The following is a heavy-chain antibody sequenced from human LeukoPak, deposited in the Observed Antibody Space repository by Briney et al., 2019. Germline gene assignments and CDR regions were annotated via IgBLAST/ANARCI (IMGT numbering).Heavy chain of an antibody. CDR1: GYSTTSGYY. Sequence: SETLSLTCAVSGYSTTSGYYWAWIRQPPGKGLEWIGNIYHSGSTYYNASLKSRVTISVDTSKNQFSLKLSSVTAADTAVYYCARRYSNYFFDYWGQGTLVTVSS. J-gene: IGHJ4*02. CDR2: IYHSGST. D-gene: IGHD4-11*01. CDR3: ARRYSNYFFDY. V-gene: IGHV4-38-2*01.